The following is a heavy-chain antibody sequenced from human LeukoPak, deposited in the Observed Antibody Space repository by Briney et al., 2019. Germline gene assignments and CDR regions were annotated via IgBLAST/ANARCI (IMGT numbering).Heavy chain of an antibody. J-gene: IGHJ4*02. Sequence: GGSLRLSCAASGFTFDDYGMSWVRQAPGKGLEWVAVISYDGSNKYYADSVKGRFTISRDNSKNTLYLQMNSLRAEDTAVYYCARGQQLVDYWGQGTLVTVSS. V-gene: IGHV3-30*03. CDR3: ARGQQLVDY. CDR2: ISYDGSNK. D-gene: IGHD6-13*01. CDR1: GFTFDDYG.